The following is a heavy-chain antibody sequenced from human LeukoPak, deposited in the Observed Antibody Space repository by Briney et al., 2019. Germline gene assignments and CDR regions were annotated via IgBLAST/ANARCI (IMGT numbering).Heavy chain of an antibody. V-gene: IGHV4-30-4*08. CDR1: GGSISSGDYY. CDR2: IYYSGST. D-gene: IGHD1-26*01. CDR3: ARGGSYYYFDY. Sequence: SQTLSLTCTVSGGSISSGDYYWSWIRQPPGKGLEWIEYIYYSGSTYYNPSLKSRVTISVATSKNQFSLKLSSVTAADTAVYYCARGGSYYYFDYWGQGTLVTVSS. J-gene: IGHJ4*02.